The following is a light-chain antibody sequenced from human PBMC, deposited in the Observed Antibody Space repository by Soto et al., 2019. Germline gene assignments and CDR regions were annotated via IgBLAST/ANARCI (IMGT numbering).Light chain of an antibody. CDR2: TIS. Sequence: DIQLTQSPSSLAASVGDRVTITCRASQGISSYLAWCQQKPGKAPKLLIYTISTLQGGVPSRFSGSGSGTDFTLTISSLQPEDFATYYCQQLDTYPLTFGGGTKVEIK. CDR3: QQLDTYPLT. CDR1: QGISSY. J-gene: IGKJ4*01. V-gene: IGKV1-9*01.